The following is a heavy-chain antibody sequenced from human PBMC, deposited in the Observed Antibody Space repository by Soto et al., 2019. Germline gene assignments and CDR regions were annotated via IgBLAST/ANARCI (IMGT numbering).Heavy chain of an antibody. D-gene: IGHD2-15*01. CDR3: AMRHGLYCSGGSCYPDAFDI. CDR2: INHSGST. J-gene: IGHJ3*02. CDR1: GGSFSGYY. V-gene: IGHV4-34*01. Sequence: QVQLQQWGAGLLKPSETLSLTCAVYGGSFSGYYWSWIRQPPGKGLEWIGEINHSGSTNYNPSLKSRFTISVDTSKNQSSLKLSSVTAADTAVYYCAMRHGLYCSGGSCYPDAFDIWGQGTMVTVSS.